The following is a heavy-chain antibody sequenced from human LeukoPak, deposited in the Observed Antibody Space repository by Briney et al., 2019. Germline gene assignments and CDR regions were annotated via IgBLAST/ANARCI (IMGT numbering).Heavy chain of an antibody. J-gene: IGHJ4*02. V-gene: IGHV4-4*07. CDR2: IYTSGST. Sequence: PSETLSLTCTVSGGSISSYYWSWIRQPAGKGLEWIGRIYTSGSTNYNPSLKSRVTMSVDTPKNQFSLKLSSVTAADTAVYYCAGETDIVVVPALWGQGTLVTVSS. D-gene: IGHD2-2*01. CDR1: GGSISSYY. CDR3: AGETDIVVVPAL.